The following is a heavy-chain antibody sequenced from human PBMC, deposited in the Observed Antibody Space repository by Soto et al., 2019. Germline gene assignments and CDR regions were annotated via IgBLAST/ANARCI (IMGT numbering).Heavy chain of an antibody. CDR3: ARVFATHCSGSTCYPYAY. CDR2: IKHDGSET. V-gene: IGHV3-7*03. J-gene: IGHJ4*02. D-gene: IGHD2-15*01. Sequence: GGSLRLSCAASGFTFNTFWMSWVRQSPGKGLEWVANIKHDGSETYYADSVKGRFTISRDNAKNSLFLQMNTLRTEDTAVYYCARVFATHCSGSTCYPYAYWGQGALVTVSS. CDR1: GFTFNTFW.